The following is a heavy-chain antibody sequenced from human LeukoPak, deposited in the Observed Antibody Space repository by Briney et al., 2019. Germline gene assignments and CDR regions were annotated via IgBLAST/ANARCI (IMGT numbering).Heavy chain of an antibody. D-gene: IGHD7-27*01. Sequence: ASVKVSCKASGYTFTGYFMHWVRQAPGQGLEWMGRINPNSGDTNYAQNFQGRVTTTRDTSISTAYMELSRLRSDDTAVYYCARDLSSTSNWELDYWGQGTLVTVSS. J-gene: IGHJ4*02. CDR1: GYTFTGYF. CDR3: ARDLSSTSNWELDY. V-gene: IGHV1-2*06. CDR2: INPNSGDT.